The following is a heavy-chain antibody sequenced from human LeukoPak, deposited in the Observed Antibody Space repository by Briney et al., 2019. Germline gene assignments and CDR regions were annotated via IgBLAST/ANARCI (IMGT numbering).Heavy chain of an antibody. CDR1: GGSISSSSYY. CDR3: ARLRPWGDY. V-gene: IGHV4-39*01. CDR2: IYYSGST. J-gene: IGHJ4*02. Sequence: PSETLSLTCTVSGGSISSSSYYWGWIRQPPGKGLEWIGSIYYSGSTYYNPSLKSRVTISIDTSKNQFSLKLSSVTAADTAVYYCARLRPWGDYWGQGTLVTASS. D-gene: IGHD3-16*01.